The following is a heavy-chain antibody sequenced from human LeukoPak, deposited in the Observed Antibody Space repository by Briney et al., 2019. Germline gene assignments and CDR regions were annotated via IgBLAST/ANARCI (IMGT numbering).Heavy chain of an antibody. CDR3: ARGLKPASIAAAGTGFYFDY. J-gene: IGHJ4*02. D-gene: IGHD6-13*01. V-gene: IGHV1-3*01. CDR2: INAGNGNT. CDR1: GYTFTSYA. Sequence: ASVKVSCKASGYTFTSYAMHWVRQAPGQRLEWMGWINAGNGNTKYSQKFQGRVTITRDTSASTAYMELSSLRSEDTAVYYCARGLKPASIAAAGTGFYFDYWGQGTLVTVSS.